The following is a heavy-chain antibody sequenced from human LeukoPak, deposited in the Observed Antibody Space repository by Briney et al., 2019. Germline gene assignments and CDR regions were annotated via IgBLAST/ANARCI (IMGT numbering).Heavy chain of an antibody. J-gene: IGHJ4*02. CDR2: INSDGSST. CDR1: GFTYSSYW. CDR3: AKDADFWSGYEGYYFDY. Sequence: GGSLRLSCAASGFTYSSYWMHWVRQAPGKGLVWVSRINSDGSSTSYADSVKGRFTISRDNAKNTLYLQMNSLRAEDTAVYYCAKDADFWSGYEGYYFDYWGQGTLVTVSS. V-gene: IGHV3-74*01. D-gene: IGHD3-3*01.